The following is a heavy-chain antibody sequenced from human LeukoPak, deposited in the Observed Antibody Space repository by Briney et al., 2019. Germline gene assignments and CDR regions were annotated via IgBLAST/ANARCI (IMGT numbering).Heavy chain of an antibody. D-gene: IGHD4-17*01. Sequence: ASVKVSCKVSGYTLTELCMHWVRQAPGKGLEWMGGFDPEDGETIYAQKFQGRVTMTEDTSTDTAYMELSSLRSEDTAVYYCATASPTVTLRPDAFDIWGQGTMVTVSS. CDR3: ATASPTVTLRPDAFDI. J-gene: IGHJ3*02. V-gene: IGHV1-24*01. CDR1: GYTLTELC. CDR2: FDPEDGET.